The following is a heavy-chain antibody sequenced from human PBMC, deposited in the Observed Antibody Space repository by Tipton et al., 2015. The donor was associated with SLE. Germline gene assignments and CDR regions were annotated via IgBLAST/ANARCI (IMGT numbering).Heavy chain of an antibody. J-gene: IGHJ4*02. Sequence: LSCTVSDGSISSTNYYWGWIRQPPGKGLEWIGSIFYTGSTHYNPSLKSRVSFSIDTSKHQFSLKLNSVTAADTAVYYCARRHYSGPFDSWGQGTLVTVSS. V-gene: IGHV4-39*07. D-gene: IGHD5-12*01. CDR1: DGSISSTNYY. CDR2: IFYTGST. CDR3: ARRHYSGPFDS.